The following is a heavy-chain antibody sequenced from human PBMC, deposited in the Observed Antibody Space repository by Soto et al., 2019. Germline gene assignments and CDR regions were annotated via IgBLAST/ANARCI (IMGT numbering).Heavy chain of an antibody. CDR3: ARDRGRAAAGEYFYYGMDV. J-gene: IGHJ6*02. Sequence: GASVKVSCKASGYIFTSYYMHWVRQAPGQGLDWMGVIDPSGGSTSYAQSFQGRVTLTRDASTSTVYMELSSLRSDDTALYYCARDRGRAAAGEYFYYGMDVWGQGSTVTV. V-gene: IGHV1-46*01. D-gene: IGHD6-13*01. CDR2: IDPSGGST. CDR1: GYIFTSYY.